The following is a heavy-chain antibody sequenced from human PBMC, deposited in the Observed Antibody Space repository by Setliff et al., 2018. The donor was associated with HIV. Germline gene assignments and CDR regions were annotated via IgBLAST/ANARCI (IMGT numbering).Heavy chain of an antibody. V-gene: IGHV4-61*09. Sequence: PSETLSLTCTVSGGSISSGSYYWSWIRQPAGKGLEWIGHIYTSGSTNYNPSLKSRVTISVDTSKNQFSLKLSSVTAADTAVYYCARGQGCGGGCHYAFEMWGQGTMVTVS. J-gene: IGHJ3*02. CDR2: IYTSGST. CDR3: ARGQGCGGGCHYAFEM. D-gene: IGHD2-21*02. CDR1: GGSISSGSYY.